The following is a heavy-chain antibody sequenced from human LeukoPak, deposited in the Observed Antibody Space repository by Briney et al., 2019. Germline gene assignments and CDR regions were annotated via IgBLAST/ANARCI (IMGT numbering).Heavy chain of an antibody. CDR3: ARDHYASGSYYHDY. D-gene: IGHD3-10*01. Sequence: GGSLRLSCAASGFTFSSYAMRWVRQPPGKGLEWVSDISDGGGSTYYADSVKGRFTISRDNSKNTLYLQMNSLRAEDTAVYYCARDHYASGSYYHDYWGQGTLVTVSS. CDR1: GFTFSSYA. J-gene: IGHJ4*02. CDR2: ISDGGGST. V-gene: IGHV3-23*01.